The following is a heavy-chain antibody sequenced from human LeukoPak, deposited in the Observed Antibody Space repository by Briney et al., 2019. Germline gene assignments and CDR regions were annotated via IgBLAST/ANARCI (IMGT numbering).Heavy chain of an antibody. CDR3: ARRAASRDYYFDY. V-gene: IGHV1-69*04. D-gene: IGHD2-15*01. CDR1: GGTFSSYA. J-gene: IGHJ4*02. CDR2: IIPILGIA. Sequence: GSSVKVSCKASGGTFSSYAISWVRQAPGQGLEWMGRIIPILGIANYAQKFQGRVTITADKSTSTAYMELSSLRSEDTAVYYCARRAASRDYYFDYWGQGTLVTFSS.